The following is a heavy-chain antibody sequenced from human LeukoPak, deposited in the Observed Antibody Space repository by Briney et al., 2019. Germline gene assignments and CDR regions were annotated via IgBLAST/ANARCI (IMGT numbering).Heavy chain of an antibody. CDR2: IDPNTGGT. CDR3: AREKQFSGYDMDA. J-gene: IGHJ6*01. CDR1: GYTFTDYF. Sequence: ASVKVSCKASGYTFTDYFIHWVRQAPGQGLEWIGYIDPNTGGTHFAKSFQGGVTMTRDTSLNTVYMEVNSLTSDDTAVYYCAREKQFSGYDMDAGGQGTTVTVSS. V-gene: IGHV1-2*02. D-gene: IGHD5-12*01.